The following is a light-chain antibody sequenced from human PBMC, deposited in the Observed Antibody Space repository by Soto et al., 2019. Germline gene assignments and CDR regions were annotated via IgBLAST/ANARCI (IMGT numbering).Light chain of an antibody. CDR1: SSNIGAGYD. CDR2: GNA. J-gene: IGLJ2*01. CDR3: QSYDNSLSGVV. Sequence: SVLTQPPSVSGAPGQRVTISCTGSSSNIGAGYDVHRYQRLPGTAPKLLIYGNAIRPSGVPDRFSGSKSGTSASLAITGLQAEDEADYYCQSYDNSLSGVVFGGGTNLTVL. V-gene: IGLV1-40*01.